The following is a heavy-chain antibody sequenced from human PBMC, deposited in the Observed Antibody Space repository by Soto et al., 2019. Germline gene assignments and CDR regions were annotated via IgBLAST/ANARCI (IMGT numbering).Heavy chain of an antibody. V-gene: IGHV1-69*01. CDR3: ARDGGRHSGGIDY. CDR2: NIPIFGPA. Sequence: QVQLVQSGAEVKKPGSSVKVSCKASGGTFSSYSINWVRQAPGQGLEWMGENIPIFGPANYAQKFQGRVTIIADESTSTAYMELSSLRSEDTAVYYCARDGGRHSGGIDYWGQGTLVTVSS. D-gene: IGHD1-26*01. J-gene: IGHJ4*02. CDR1: GGTFSSYS.